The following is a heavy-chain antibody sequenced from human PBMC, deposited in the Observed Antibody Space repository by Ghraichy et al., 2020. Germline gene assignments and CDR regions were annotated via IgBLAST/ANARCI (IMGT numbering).Heavy chain of an antibody. CDR2: IYPGDSDT. J-gene: IGHJ4*02. CDR3: ARQEGAAARPEGYFDY. CDR1: GYSFTSYW. D-gene: IGHD6-6*01. Sequence: GESLNISCKGSGYSFTSYWIGWVRQMPGKGLEWMGIIYPGDSDTRYSPSFQGQVTISADKSISTAYLQWSSLKASDTAMYYCARQEGAAARPEGYFDYWGQGTLVTVSS. V-gene: IGHV5-51*01.